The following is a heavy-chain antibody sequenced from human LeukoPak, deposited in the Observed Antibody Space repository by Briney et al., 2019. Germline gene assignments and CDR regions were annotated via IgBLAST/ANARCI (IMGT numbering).Heavy chain of an antibody. CDR1: GFTFDDYG. J-gene: IGHJ6*03. Sequence: GSLRLSCAASGFTFDDYGMSWVRQAPGKGLEWVSGINWNGGSTGYADSVKGRFTISRDNAKNSLYLQMNSLRAEDTALYYCARGAERTVTPYYYYYMDVWGKGTTVTVSS. CDR3: ARGAERTVTPYYYYYMDV. D-gene: IGHD4-11*01. CDR2: INWNGGST. V-gene: IGHV3-20*04.